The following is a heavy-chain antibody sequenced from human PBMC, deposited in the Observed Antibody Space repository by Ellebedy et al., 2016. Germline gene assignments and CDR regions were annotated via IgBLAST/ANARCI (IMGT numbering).Heavy chain of an antibody. D-gene: IGHD3-10*01. CDR2: INSDGSST. CDR1: GFTFSSYW. J-gene: IGHJ6*02. CDR3: ARDGDTIVRRLAYGMDV. V-gene: IGHV3-74*01. Sequence: GGSLRLSXAASGFTFSSYWMHWVRQAPGKGLVWVSRINSDGSSTSYADSVKGRFTISRDNAKNTLYLQMNSLRAEDTAVYYCARDGDTIVRRLAYGMDVWGQGTTVTVSS.